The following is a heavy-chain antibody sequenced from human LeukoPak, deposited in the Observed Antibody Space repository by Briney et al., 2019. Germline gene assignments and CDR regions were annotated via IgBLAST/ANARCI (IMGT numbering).Heavy chain of an antibody. Sequence: SEALSLTCTVSGGSVTSGNYYWNWIRQPAGKGLEWIGRIYTNGGASYNPSLKSRVTISIDASKNQFSLKLSSVTAADTAVYYCAREPPGYWGQGILVTVSS. CDR1: GGSVTSGNYY. J-gene: IGHJ4*02. CDR3: AREPPGY. V-gene: IGHV4-61*02. CDR2: IYTNGGA.